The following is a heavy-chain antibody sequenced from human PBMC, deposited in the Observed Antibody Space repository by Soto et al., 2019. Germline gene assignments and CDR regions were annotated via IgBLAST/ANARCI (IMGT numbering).Heavy chain of an antibody. D-gene: IGHD3-9*01. J-gene: IGHJ3*02. CDR3: AKISAGDILTGYYGDAFDI. CDR1: GFTVSSYA. Sequence: GGSPGLGCAASGFTVSSYAMSWVRQAPGKGLEWVSAISVSGGSTYYADSVKGRFTISRDNSKNTLYLQMNSLRAEDTAVYYCAKISAGDILTGYYGDAFDIWGQGTMVTVPS. V-gene: IGHV3-23*01. CDR2: ISVSGGST.